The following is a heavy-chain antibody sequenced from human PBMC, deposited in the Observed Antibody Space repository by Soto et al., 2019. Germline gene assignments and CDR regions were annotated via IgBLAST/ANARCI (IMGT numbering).Heavy chain of an antibody. V-gene: IGHV3-30*18. CDR1: GFTFSTYG. CDR2: LSHDESNK. D-gene: IGHD1-26*01. J-gene: IGHJ4*02. CDR3: AKDARRTGLLGQWVG. Sequence: QVQLVESGGGVVQPGRSLRLSCAASGFTFSTYGMHWVRQAPGKGLEWVAALSHDESNKYYATSVKGRFTVSRDNSKNTLFLQMDSLRGEDTALYYCAKDARRTGLLGQWVGWGQGTLVTVSS.